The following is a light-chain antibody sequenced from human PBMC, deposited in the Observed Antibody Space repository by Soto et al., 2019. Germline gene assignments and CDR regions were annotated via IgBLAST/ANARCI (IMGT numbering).Light chain of an antibody. CDR2: EVT. Sequence: QSALTQPASVSGSPGQSITISCSGTSSDVGTYNLVSWYQQYPGKAPRLMIYEVTKRPSGVSNRFSGSNSGNTASLTISGLQPEDEADYYCCSYAGSSSSIFGTGTKVTVL. CDR1: SSDVGTYNL. J-gene: IGLJ1*01. V-gene: IGLV2-23*02. CDR3: CSYAGSSSSI.